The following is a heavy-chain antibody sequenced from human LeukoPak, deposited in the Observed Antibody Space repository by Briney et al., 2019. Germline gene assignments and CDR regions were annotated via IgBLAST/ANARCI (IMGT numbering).Heavy chain of an antibody. D-gene: IGHD3-10*01. J-gene: IGHJ4*02. Sequence: PGESLRLSCAASGFTFTTYWMSWVRQLPGKGLEWVANINQDGTEKYYVDSVKGRFTISRDNSKNTLYLQMNSLRAEDTAVYYCAKDYYGSGSYYNLFDYWGQGTLVTVSS. CDR3: AKDYYGSGSYYNLFDY. CDR2: INQDGTEK. CDR1: GFTFTTYW. V-gene: IGHV3-7*01.